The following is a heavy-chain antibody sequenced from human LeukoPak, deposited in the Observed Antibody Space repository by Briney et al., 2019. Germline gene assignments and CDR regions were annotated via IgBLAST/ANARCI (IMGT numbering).Heavy chain of an antibody. CDR1: GYTFTSYY. J-gene: IGHJ4*02. CDR2: INPSGGST. V-gene: IGHV1-46*01. Sequence: ASVKVSCKASGYTFTSYYMHWVRQAPGQGLEWMGIINPSGGSTNYAQKFQGRVTITADKSTNTVYMELNSLTSEDTAVYYCARERLYVSENVYYFDYWGQGTLVTVSS. CDR3: ARERLYVSENVYYFDY. D-gene: IGHD3-10*01.